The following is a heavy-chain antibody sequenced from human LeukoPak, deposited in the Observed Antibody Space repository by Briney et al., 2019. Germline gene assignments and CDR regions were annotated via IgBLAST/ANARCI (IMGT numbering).Heavy chain of an antibody. J-gene: IGHJ5*02. V-gene: IGHV3-30*18. D-gene: IGHD6-13*01. CDR3: AKGGQQLASGWFDP. CDR2: ISYDGSNK. CDR1: GFTFSSYG. Sequence: PGRSLRLSCAASGFTFSSYGMHWVRQAPGKGLEWVAVISYDGSNKYYADSVKGRFTISRDNSRNMLYLQVNSLRAEDTAVYYCAKGGQQLASGWFDPWGQGTLVTVSS.